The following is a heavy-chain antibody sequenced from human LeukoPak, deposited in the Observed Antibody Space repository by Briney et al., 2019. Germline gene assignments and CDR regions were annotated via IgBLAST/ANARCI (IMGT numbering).Heavy chain of an antibody. CDR3: AKDRPPVPLDH. Sequence: PGRSLRLSCAASGFTFSSYGMHWVRQAPGKGLEWVAVISHDAKNDYFADSVKGRFTISRDNSKNTLYLQMNSLEPGDTAVYYCAKDRPPVPLDHWGQGILVTVSS. CDR1: GFTFSSYG. CDR2: ISHDAKND. D-gene: IGHD6-6*01. J-gene: IGHJ4*02. V-gene: IGHV3-30*18.